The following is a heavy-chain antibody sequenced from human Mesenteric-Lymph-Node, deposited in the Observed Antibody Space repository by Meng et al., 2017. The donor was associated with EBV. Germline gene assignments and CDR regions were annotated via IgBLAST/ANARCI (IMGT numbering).Heavy chain of an antibody. Sequence: EVQLLESGGGLVQPGXSLRLSCAASGFTFSSFAMSWVRQAPGKGLEWVSGISASGSETYDADSVKGRFTISRDNSKNTLYLQMNSLSAEDTAVYFCARSGGGWYKFDSWGQGTLVTVSS. CDR3: ARSGGGWYKFDS. D-gene: IGHD6-19*01. CDR1: GFTFSSFA. V-gene: IGHV3-23*01. CDR2: ISASGSET. J-gene: IGHJ4*02.